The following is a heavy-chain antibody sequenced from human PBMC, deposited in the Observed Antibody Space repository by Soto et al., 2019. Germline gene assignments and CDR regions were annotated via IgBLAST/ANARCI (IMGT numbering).Heavy chain of an antibody. V-gene: IGHV3-53*01. CDR2: IYSGGST. Sequence: EVQLVESGGGLVKPGGSLRLSCAASGFTVSSNYMSWVRQAPGKGLEWVSVIYSGGSTYYADSVKGRFTISRDNSKNTLYLQMNSLRAEDTAVYYCARDLRMVRGGYGMDVWGQGTTVTVSS. CDR1: GFTVSSNY. D-gene: IGHD3-10*01. J-gene: IGHJ6*02. CDR3: ARDLRMVRGGYGMDV.